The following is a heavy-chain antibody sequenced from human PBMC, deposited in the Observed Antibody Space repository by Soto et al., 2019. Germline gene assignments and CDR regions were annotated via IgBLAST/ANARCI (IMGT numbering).Heavy chain of an antibody. CDR2: VYYRGRS. CDR1: GGSVTNSSYY. V-gene: IGHV4-39*01. Sequence: SETLSLTCTVSGGSVTNSSYYWGWIRQSPGKGLEWIGSVYYRGRSYSKSSVKSRVTISVDTSKNRFSLSLNSVTASDTAVYFCVSQRTTVPTQAYFDYWGPGALVT. D-gene: IGHD4-17*01. CDR3: VSQRTTVPTQAYFDY. J-gene: IGHJ4*02.